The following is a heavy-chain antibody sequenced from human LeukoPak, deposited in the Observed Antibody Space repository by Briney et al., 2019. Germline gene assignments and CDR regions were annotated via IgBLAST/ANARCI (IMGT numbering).Heavy chain of an antibody. V-gene: IGHV4-39*07. CDR2: IYYSGST. D-gene: IGHD6-6*01. J-gene: IGHJ4*02. Sequence: PSETLSLTCTVSGGSISSSSYYWGWIRQPPGKGLEWIGSIYYSGSTYYNPSLKSRVTISVDTSKNQFSLKLSSVTAADTAVYYCVGYSSSSTDFDYWGQGTLVTVSS. CDR3: VGYSSSSTDFDY. CDR1: GGSISSSSYY.